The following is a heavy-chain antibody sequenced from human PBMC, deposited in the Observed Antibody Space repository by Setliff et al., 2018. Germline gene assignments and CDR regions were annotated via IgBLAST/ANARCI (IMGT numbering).Heavy chain of an antibody. V-gene: IGHV4-59*01. CDR2: IYYIETT. Sequence: SETLSLTCTVSGGSISSYYWSWLRQPPGKGLEWIGYIYYIETTDHNPSLKSRVTISVDTSKNQFTLKLSSVTAADTAVHYCARGRTTVTFDYWGQGTLVTVSS. CDR1: GGSISSYY. J-gene: IGHJ4*02. CDR3: ARGRTTVTFDY. D-gene: IGHD4-17*01.